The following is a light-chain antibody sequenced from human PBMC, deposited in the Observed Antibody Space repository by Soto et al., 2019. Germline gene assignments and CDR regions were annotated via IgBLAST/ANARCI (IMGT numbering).Light chain of an antibody. CDR2: DVS. Sequence: QSVLTQPASVSGSPGQSITISCTGTSSDVGGYNYVSWYQQHPGKAPKLMIYDVSNRPSGVSNRFSGSKSGNTASLTISGXXXXDEADYYCSSYTSSSTYVFGTGTKVTVL. CDR3: SSYTSSSTYV. J-gene: IGLJ1*01. V-gene: IGLV2-14*01. CDR1: SSDVGGYNY.